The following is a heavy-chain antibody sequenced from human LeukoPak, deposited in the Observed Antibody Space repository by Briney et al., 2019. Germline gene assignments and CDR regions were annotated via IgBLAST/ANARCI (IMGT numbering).Heavy chain of an antibody. D-gene: IGHD5-12*01. CDR2: ISGSGGSI. CDR3: AKDLDRYSGYDSWGYFDH. Sequence: PGGSLRLSCAASGFTFSSYGMSWVRQAPGKGLEWVSAISGSGGSIYYADSVKGRFTISRDNSKNTLYLQMNSLRAEDTAVYYCAKDLDRYSGYDSWGYFDHWGQGILVTVSS. J-gene: IGHJ4*02. V-gene: IGHV3-23*01. CDR1: GFTFSSYG.